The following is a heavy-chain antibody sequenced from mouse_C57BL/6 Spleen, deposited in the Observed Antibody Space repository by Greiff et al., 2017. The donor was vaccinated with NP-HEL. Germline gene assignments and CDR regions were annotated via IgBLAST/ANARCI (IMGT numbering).Heavy chain of an antibody. Sequence: QVQLQQSGAELVRPGTSVKVSCKASGYAFTNYLIEWVKQRPGQGLEWIGVINPGSGGTNYNEKFKGKATLTADKSSSTAYMQLSSLTSEDSAVYFCASYGSSRYYAMDYWGQGTSVTVSS. CDR3: ASYGSSRYYAMDY. J-gene: IGHJ4*01. CDR1: GYAFTNYL. D-gene: IGHD1-1*01. V-gene: IGHV1-54*01. CDR2: INPGSGGT.